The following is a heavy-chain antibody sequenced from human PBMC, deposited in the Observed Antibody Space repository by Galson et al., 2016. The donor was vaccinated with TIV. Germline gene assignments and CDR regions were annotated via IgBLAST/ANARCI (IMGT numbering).Heavy chain of an antibody. CDR3: ARRFYFDY. J-gene: IGHJ4*02. Sequence: SVKVSCKASGYTLTRYYIHWLRQAPGQGLEWMGIINPSDGGTTYAPKFQGRVTMTRDTSTATVYMELSGLRSEDTAKYYCARRFYFDYWGQGTLVTVSS. V-gene: IGHV1-46*01. CDR1: GYTLTRYY. CDR2: INPSDGGT.